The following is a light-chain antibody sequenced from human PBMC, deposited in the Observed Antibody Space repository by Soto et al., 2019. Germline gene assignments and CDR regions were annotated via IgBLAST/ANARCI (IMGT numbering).Light chain of an antibody. V-gene: IGKV3-15*01. CDR2: GAS. J-gene: IGKJ1*01. Sequence: EVVLTQSPATLSVSPGQRATLSCRARQSVSSSLAWYQQKPGQAPRLLIYGASTRATGIPARFSGSGSGTEFTLTISSLQSEDFAVYYCQQYNNSPPETFGQGTKVEIK. CDR1: QSVSSS. CDR3: QQYNNSPPET.